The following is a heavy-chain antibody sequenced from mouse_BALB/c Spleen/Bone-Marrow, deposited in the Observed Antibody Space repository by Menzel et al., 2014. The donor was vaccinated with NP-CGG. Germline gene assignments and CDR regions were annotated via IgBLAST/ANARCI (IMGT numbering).Heavy chain of an antibody. CDR3: ARGDYYGSSFYWYFDV. CDR1: GFTFSSYA. D-gene: IGHD1-1*01. J-gene: IGHJ1*01. CDR2: ISSGGST. Sequence: EVQVVESGGGLVKPGGSLKLPCAASGFTFSSYAMPWVRQTPEKRLEWVASISSGGSTYYPDSVKGRFTISRDNARNILYLQMSSLRSEDTAMYYCARGDYYGSSFYWYFDVWGAGTTVTVSS. V-gene: IGHV5-6-5*01.